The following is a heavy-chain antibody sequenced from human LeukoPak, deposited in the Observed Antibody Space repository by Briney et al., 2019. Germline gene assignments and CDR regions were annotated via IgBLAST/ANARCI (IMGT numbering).Heavy chain of an antibody. CDR2: IYYSGST. V-gene: IGHV4-59*01. CDR1: GGSISSYY. D-gene: IGHD3-3*01. CDR3: AAFYDFWSGYYIENAFDI. Sequence: SETLSLTCTVPGGSISSYYWSWIRQPPGKGLEWIGYIYYSGSTNYNPSLKSRVTISVDTSKNQFSLKLSSVTAADTAVYYCAAFYDFWSGYYIENAFDIWGQGTMVTVSS. J-gene: IGHJ3*02.